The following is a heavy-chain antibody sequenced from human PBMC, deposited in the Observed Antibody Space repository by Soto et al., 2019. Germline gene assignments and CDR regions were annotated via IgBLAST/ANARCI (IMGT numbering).Heavy chain of an antibody. CDR3: ARGQDYYGSGSYLYYFDY. CDR1: GGSFSGYY. Sequence: QVQLQQWGAGLLKPSETLSLTCAVYGGSFSGYYWSWIRQPPGKGLEWIGEINHSGSTNYNPSLKIRVTISVDTSKNQFSLKLSSVTAADTAVYYCARGQDYYGSGSYLYYFDYWGQGTLVTVSS. J-gene: IGHJ4*02. D-gene: IGHD3-10*01. V-gene: IGHV4-34*01. CDR2: INHSGST.